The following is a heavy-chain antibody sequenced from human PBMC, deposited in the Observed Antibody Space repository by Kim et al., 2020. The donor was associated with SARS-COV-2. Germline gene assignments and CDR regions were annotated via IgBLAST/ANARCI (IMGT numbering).Heavy chain of an antibody. D-gene: IGHD5-12*01. J-gene: IGHJ4*02. CDR2: RRT. V-gene: IGHV3-74*01. Sequence: RRTNYAASMKGRFTISRGNDKNTLYMQMNSLRDEDTAVYYCARGLGGYGYWGQGTLVTVSS. CDR3: ARGLGGYGY.